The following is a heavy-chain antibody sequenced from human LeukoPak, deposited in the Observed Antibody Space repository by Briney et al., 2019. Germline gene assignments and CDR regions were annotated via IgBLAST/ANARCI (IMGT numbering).Heavy chain of an antibody. V-gene: IGHV4-39*01. Sequence: HPSETLSLTCTVSGGSISSSDYYWGWLRQPPGKGLEWIGSMDYSGSTHYNPSLKSRVTISVDTSKNQFSLKLTSVTAADTAVYYCARPRIRGTYSTPFEYWGQGTLVTVSS. CDR3: ARPRIRGTYSTPFEY. J-gene: IGHJ4*02. D-gene: IGHD1-26*01. CDR1: GGSISSSDYY. CDR2: MDYSGST.